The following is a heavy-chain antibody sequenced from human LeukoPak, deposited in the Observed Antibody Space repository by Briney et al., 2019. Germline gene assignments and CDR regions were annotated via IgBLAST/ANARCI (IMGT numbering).Heavy chain of an antibody. CDR2: ISAYNGNT. CDR3: ARDHSMRDSSGWYNRPDY. J-gene: IGHJ4*02. Sequence: ASVKVSCKASGYTFTSYGISWVRQAPGQGLEWMGWISAYNGNTNYAQKLQGRVTMTTDTSTSTAYMELRSLRSDDTAVYYCARDHSMRDSSGWYNRPDYWGQGTLVTVSS. V-gene: IGHV1-18*01. D-gene: IGHD6-19*01. CDR1: GYTFTSYG.